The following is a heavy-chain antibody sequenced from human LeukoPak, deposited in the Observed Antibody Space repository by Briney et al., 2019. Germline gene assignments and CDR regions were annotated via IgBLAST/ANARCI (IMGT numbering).Heavy chain of an antibody. V-gene: IGHV3-33*08. D-gene: IGHD6-13*01. CDR1: GFTFSSYG. Sequence: GGSLRLSCAASGFTFSSYGMHWVRQAPGKGLEWVAVIWYGGSNKYYADSVKGRFTISRDNSKNTLYLQMNSLRAEDTAVYYCARAHYSSSWYGYYYMDVWGKGTTVTVSS. CDR2: IWYGGSNK. J-gene: IGHJ6*03. CDR3: ARAHYSSSWYGYYYMDV.